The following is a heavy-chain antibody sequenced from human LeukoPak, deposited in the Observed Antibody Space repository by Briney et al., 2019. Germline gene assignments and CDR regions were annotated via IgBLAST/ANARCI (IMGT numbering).Heavy chain of an antibody. CDR3: ARGSRSSSWYYFDY. Sequence: GGSLRLSCAASGFTVSSNYMSWVRQAPGKGLEWVSVIYSGGSTYYADSVKGRFTISRDNSKNTLYLQMNSLRAEDTAVYYCARGSRSSSWYYFDYWGQGTLVTVSS. D-gene: IGHD6-13*01. J-gene: IGHJ4*02. CDR1: GFTVSSNY. CDR2: IYSGGST. V-gene: IGHV3-66*01.